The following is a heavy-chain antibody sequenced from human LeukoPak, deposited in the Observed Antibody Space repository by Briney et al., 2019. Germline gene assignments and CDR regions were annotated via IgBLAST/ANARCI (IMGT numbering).Heavy chain of an antibody. CDR3: ARGQGRWLQSGAGFDY. Sequence: SETLSLTCTVSGGSISSSSYYWGWIRQPPGKGLEWIGEINHSGSTNYNPSLKSRVTISVDTSKNQFSLKLSSVTAADTAVYYCARGQGRWLQSGAGFDYWGQGTLVTVSS. CDR1: GGSISSSSYY. D-gene: IGHD5-24*01. V-gene: IGHV4-39*07. CDR2: INHSGST. J-gene: IGHJ4*02.